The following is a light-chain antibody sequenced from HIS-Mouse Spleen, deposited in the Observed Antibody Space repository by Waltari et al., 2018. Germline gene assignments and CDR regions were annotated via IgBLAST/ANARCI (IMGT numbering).Light chain of an antibody. CDR2: EDS. CDR1: AFPKKY. CDR3: YSTDSSGNHRV. Sequence: YQLTQPPPVSVYPGQTARITCPGDAFPKKYTYWYQQKSGQAPVLVIYEDSKRPSGIPERFSGSSSGTMATLTISGAQVEDEADYYCYSTDSSGNHRVFGGGTKLTVL. J-gene: IGLJ2*01. V-gene: IGLV3-10*01.